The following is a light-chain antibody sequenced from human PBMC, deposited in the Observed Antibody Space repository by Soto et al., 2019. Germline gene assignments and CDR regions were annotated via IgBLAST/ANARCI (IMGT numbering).Light chain of an antibody. J-gene: IGLJ1*01. V-gene: IGLV2-8*01. CDR1: SSDVGGYNY. CDR2: EVN. Sequence: QSVLTQPPSASGSPGQSVTISCTGTSSDVGGYNYVSWYQQHPGKVPKIMVYEVNKRPSGVPDRFSGSKSGNTASLTVSGLQAEDEADYYCTSYAGGNNVFGTGTKLTVL. CDR3: TSYAGGNNV.